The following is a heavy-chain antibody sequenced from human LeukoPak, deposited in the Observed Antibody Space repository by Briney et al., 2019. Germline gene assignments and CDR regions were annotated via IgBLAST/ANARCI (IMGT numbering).Heavy chain of an antibody. D-gene: IGHD3-10*01. V-gene: IGHV3-7*03. Sequence: GGSLRLSCAASEFNLSSYWMTWDRQAPGKGLEWVANIKQDGGEKHYVDSVEGRFTISRDNAKNSLFLQMNSLRVEDTAVYYCARDRDYYGSLIYAYDAFDLWGQGTMVTVSS. CDR1: EFNLSSYW. CDR3: ARDRDYYGSLIYAYDAFDL. CDR2: IKQDGGEK. J-gene: IGHJ3*01.